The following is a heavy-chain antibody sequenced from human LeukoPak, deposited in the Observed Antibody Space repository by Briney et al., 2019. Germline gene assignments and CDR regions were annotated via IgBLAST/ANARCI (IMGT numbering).Heavy chain of an antibody. Sequence: TSETLSLTCAVYGGSFSGYYWSWIRQPPGKGLEWIGEINHSGSTNYNPSLKSRVTISVDTSKNQFSLKLSSVTAADTAVYYCASLYDSSGYPTYEWFDPWGQGTLVTVSS. CDR2: INHSGST. D-gene: IGHD3-22*01. CDR1: GGSFSGYY. J-gene: IGHJ5*02. CDR3: ASLYDSSGYPTYEWFDP. V-gene: IGHV4-34*01.